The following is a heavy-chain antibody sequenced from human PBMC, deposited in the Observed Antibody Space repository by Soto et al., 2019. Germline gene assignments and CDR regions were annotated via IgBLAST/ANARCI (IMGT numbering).Heavy chain of an antibody. V-gene: IGHV2-70*01. Sequence: SGPPLVNPPQTLTLTCTFSGFSLSTSGMCVSWIRQPPGKALEWLALIDWDDDKYYSTSLKTRLTISKDTSKNQVVLTMTNMDPVDTATYYCARIQGDYYDSSGLPFYYYGMDVWGQGTTVTVSS. CDR3: ARIQGDYYDSSGLPFYYYGMDV. CDR1: GFSLSTSGMC. CDR2: IDWDDDK. J-gene: IGHJ6*02. D-gene: IGHD3-22*01.